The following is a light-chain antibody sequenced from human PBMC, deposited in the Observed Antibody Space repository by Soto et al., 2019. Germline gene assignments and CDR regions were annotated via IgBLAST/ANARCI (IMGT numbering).Light chain of an antibody. V-gene: IGLV2-14*03. J-gene: IGLJ2*01. CDR1: SNDIGGYNY. CDR3: NSYTSSNTRI. Sequence: QSALTQPASVSGSPGQSITISCTGTSNDIGGYNYVSWYQQHPGKAPKLIIYDFNSRPSGVSNRLSGSKSGNTASLTISGLQAEDEADYYCNSYTSSNTRIFGGGTKLTVL. CDR2: DFN.